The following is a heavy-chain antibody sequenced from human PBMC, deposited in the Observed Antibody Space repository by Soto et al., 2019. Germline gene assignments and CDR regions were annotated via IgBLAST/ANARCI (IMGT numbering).Heavy chain of an antibody. CDR3: ARGGYYRSGSYYFSYGLDV. Sequence: SVKVSCKASGCTFNSYAISWVRQAPGQVLEWMGGIIPIFGKANYAQKFQGRVSITADKYTSTAYMELSSLGSEDTAVYYCARGGYYRSGSYYFSYGLDVWG. CDR2: IIPIFGKA. D-gene: IGHD3-10*01. V-gene: IGHV1-69*06. J-gene: IGHJ6*04. CDR1: GCTFNSYA.